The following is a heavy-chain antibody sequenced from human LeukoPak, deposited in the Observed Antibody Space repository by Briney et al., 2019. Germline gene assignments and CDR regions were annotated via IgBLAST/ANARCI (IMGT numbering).Heavy chain of an antibody. CDR1: GYTFTDYY. CDR2: NNSNTGDT. J-gene: IGHJ4*02. Sequence: ASVKVSCKASGYTFTDYYIHWVRQAPGQGPEWMGWNNSNTGDTKYAQKFQDRVTLTQDTSISTAYMKLSRLESDDTAVFYCARGRWLQLWGDYWGQGTPLTVSS. CDR3: ARGRWLQLWGDY. D-gene: IGHD5-18*01. V-gene: IGHV1-2*02.